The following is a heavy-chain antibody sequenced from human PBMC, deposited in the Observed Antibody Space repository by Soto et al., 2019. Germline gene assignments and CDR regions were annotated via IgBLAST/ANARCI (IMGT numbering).Heavy chain of an antibody. CDR1: GFTFSNYA. D-gene: IGHD3-22*01. J-gene: IGHJ3*02. Sequence: EVQLLESGGDLVLPGGSLRLSCVASGFTFSNYAMTWVRQAPGKGLEWVSTINVGAGRTFYADSVRGRFTITRANSKSTLYLQMNSLRAEDTAVYYCARVGDDNRPPDDYDIWGQGTMVTVSS. CDR3: ARVGDDNRPPDDYDI. CDR2: INVGAGRT. V-gene: IGHV3-23*01.